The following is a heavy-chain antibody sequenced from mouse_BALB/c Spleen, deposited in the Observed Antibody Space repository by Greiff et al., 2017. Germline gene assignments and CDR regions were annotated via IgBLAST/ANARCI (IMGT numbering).Heavy chain of an antibody. D-gene: IGHD1-1*01. CDR3: ARQGYYGSSWYFDV. J-gene: IGHJ1*01. V-gene: IGHV5-9-3*01. CDR2: ISSGGSYT. CDR1: GFTFSSYA. Sequence: EVMLVESGGGLVKPGGSLKLSCAASGFTFSSYAMSWVRQTPEKRLEWVATISSGGSYTYYPDSVKGRFTISRDNAKNTLYLQMSSLRSEDTAMYYCARQGYYGSSWYFDVWGAGTTVTVSS.